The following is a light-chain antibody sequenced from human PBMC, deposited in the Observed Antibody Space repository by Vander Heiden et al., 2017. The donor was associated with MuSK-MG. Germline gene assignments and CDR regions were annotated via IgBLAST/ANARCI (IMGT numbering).Light chain of an antibody. CDR1: QSVSRK. CDR3: QHYRTGHQGGAV. V-gene: IGKV3-15*01. CDR2: GAS. Sequence: EILMTQSPATLSVSPGERATLSCRASQSVSRKLAWYQQKPGQAPRLLMYGASTRATGIPTRFRGSGSGTEFTLTISSLQSEDFAVYYCQHYRTGHQGGAVFGHGTKVDIK. J-gene: IGKJ3*01.